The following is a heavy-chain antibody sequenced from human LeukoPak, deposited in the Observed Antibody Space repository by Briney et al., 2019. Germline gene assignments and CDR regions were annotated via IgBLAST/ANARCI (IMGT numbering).Heavy chain of an antibody. D-gene: IGHD2-15*01. J-gene: IGHJ4*02. CDR2: VHFSGST. V-gene: IGHV4-4*07. Sequence: PSETLSLPCAVPITSFTPHHWAWIRHPPGKGLEWFGRVHFSGSTNYNPSLKSRVAMSLDKSKNELSLTLTSVSAADTAVYYCARDESSRDDSGGYHYWGRGVLVTVSS. CDR3: ARDESSRDDSGGYHY. CDR1: ITSFTPHH.